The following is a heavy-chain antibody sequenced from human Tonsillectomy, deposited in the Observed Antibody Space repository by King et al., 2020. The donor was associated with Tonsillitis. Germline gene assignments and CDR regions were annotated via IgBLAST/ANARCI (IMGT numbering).Heavy chain of an antibody. V-gene: IGHV4-59*01. D-gene: IGHD5-24*01. CDR3: ARDEHGYHFFDF. CDR2: IHNIGST. J-gene: IGHJ4*02. Sequence: QLQESCPGLVKPSETLSLTCTVSGGSISAYHWNWIRQPPGKGLEWIGDIHNIGSTNYNPSLKNRVTISVDTSKNQFSLKLMSVTAAATAVYFCARDEHGYHFFDFWGQGTQVTVSS. CDR1: GGSISAYH.